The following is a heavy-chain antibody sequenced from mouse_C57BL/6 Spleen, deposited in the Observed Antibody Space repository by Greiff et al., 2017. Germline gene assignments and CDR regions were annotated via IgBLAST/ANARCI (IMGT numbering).Heavy chain of an antibody. CDR3: ARGGDYFDY. CDR1: GFTFSSYA. J-gene: IGHJ2*01. Sequence: EVQLQQSGGGLVKPGGSLKLSCAASGFTFSSYAMSWVRQTPEKRLEWVATISDGGSYTYYPDNVKGRFTISRDNAKNNLYLQMSHLKSEDTAMYYCARGGDYFDYWGQGTTLTVSS. V-gene: IGHV5-4*01. CDR2: ISDGGSYT.